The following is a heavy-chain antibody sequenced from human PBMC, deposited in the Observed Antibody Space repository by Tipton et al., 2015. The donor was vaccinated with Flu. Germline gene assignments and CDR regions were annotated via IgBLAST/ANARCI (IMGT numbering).Heavy chain of an antibody. CDR2: ITWNSGTI. CDR3: AKSADIVEVIGYFDH. D-gene: IGHD3-22*01. Sequence: SLRLSCAASGFTFDDYALHWVRQAPGKGLEWVSGITWNSGTIAYADSVRGRFTISRDNAKKSLYLQMNSLRPEDTALYYCAKSADIVEVIGYFDHWGQGTLVTVSS. J-gene: IGHJ4*02. CDR1: GFTFDDYA. V-gene: IGHV3-9*01.